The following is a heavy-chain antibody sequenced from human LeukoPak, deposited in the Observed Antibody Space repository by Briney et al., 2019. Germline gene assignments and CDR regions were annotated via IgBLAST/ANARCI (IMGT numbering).Heavy chain of an antibody. CDR2: IYYSGST. J-gene: IGHJ3*02. V-gene: IGHV4-39*07. Sequence: SETLSLTCTVSGGSISSSTYYWGWIRQPPGKGLEWIGSIYYSGSTYYNPSLKSRVTISVDTSKNQFSLKLSSVTAADAAVYYCARDYDFWSGTLFFDIWGQGTMVTVSS. CDR1: GGSISSSTYY. D-gene: IGHD3-3*01. CDR3: ARDYDFWSGTLFFDI.